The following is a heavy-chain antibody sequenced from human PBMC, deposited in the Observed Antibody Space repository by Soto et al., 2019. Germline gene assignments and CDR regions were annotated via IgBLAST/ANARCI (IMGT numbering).Heavy chain of an antibody. CDR1: GCTFGSYA. J-gene: IGHJ4*02. D-gene: IGHD2-15*01. V-gene: IGHV1-69*06. CDR3: AKMRWTISLQEEDAI. Sequence: QVQLVQSGAEVKKPGSSVKVSCKSSGCTFGSYAISWVRQAPGQGLEWMGGVIPIFGTPHYAQKFHGRVTITADIPTSTAYLELSSLKSADTAVYYCAKMRWTISLQEEDAIGGQGTLVTVSS. CDR2: VIPIFGTP.